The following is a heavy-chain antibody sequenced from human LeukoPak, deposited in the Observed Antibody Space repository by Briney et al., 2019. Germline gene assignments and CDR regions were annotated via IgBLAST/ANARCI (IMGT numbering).Heavy chain of an antibody. Sequence: GGSLRLSCAASGFTFSSYGMHWVRQAPGKGLEWVAVISYDGSNKYYADSVKGRFTIPRDNSENTLYLQMNSLRAEDTAVYYCAKHAVTTVTTAPFDYWGQGTLVTVSS. CDR1: GFTFSSYG. D-gene: IGHD4-17*01. CDR2: ISYDGSNK. J-gene: IGHJ4*02. V-gene: IGHV3-30*18. CDR3: AKHAVTTVTTAPFDY.